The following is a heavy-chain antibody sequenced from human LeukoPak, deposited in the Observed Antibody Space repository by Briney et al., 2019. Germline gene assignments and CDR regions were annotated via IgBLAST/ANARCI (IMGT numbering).Heavy chain of an antibody. D-gene: IGHD2-2*01. CDR3: AREVRYVLDL. Sequence: GGSLTLSCEASEFTEDKHYVAWVRQAPGRGLEWLSVIYSGGPTYYADSVKGRFTISRDNSKNTVFLQMNSLRVEDTALYYCAREVRYVLDLWGQGTLVTVSS. V-gene: IGHV3-53*01. CDR2: IYSGGPT. CDR1: EFTEDKHY. J-gene: IGHJ5*02.